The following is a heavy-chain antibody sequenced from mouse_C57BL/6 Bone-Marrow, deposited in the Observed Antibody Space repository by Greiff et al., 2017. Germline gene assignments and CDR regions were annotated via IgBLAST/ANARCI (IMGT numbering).Heavy chain of an antibody. Sequence: VQLVESGPGLVQPSQSLSITCTVSGFSLTSYGVHWVRQSPGKGLEWLGVIWSGGSTDYNAAFISRLSISKDNSKSHVFFKMNSLQADDTAIYYCAGGYDYEFAYWGQGTLVTVSA. J-gene: IGHJ3*01. CDR1: GFSLTSYG. CDR3: AGGYDYEFAY. D-gene: IGHD2-4*01. V-gene: IGHV2-2*01. CDR2: IWSGGST.